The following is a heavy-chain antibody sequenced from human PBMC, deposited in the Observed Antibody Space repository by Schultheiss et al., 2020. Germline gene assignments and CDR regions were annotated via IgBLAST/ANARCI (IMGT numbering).Heavy chain of an antibody. J-gene: IGHJ5*02. CDR3: ARETSRGELSNGFDP. Sequence: GGSLRLSCAASGFTFSSYAMSWVRQAPGKGLEWVSGISWNSGSIGYADSVKGRFTISRDNAKNSLYLQMNSLRAEDTAVYYCARETSRGELSNGFDPWGQGTLVTISS. D-gene: IGHD3-10*01. V-gene: IGHV3-20*04. CDR1: GFTFSSYA. CDR2: ISWNSGSI.